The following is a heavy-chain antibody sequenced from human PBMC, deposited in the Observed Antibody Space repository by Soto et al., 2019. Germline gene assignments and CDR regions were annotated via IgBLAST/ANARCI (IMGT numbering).Heavy chain of an antibody. CDR3: ARVFIMATIAAWFVH. D-gene: IGHD5-12*01. CDR1: GGSISSSNW. J-gene: IGHJ5*02. CDR2: IYHSGST. Sequence: SETLSLTCAVSGGSISSSNWWSWVRQPPGKGLEWIGEIYHSGSTNYNPSLKSRVTISVDKSKNQFSLKLSSVTAADTAVYYCARVFIMATIAAWFVHWCPGPLVTV. V-gene: IGHV4-4*02.